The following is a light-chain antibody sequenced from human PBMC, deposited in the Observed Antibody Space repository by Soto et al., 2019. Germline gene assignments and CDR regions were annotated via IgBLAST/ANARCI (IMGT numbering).Light chain of an antibody. Sequence: QSALTQPASVSGSPGQSITISCTGTRSDVGSYNSIAWYQQHPGKAPRVVIFEVTKRPSGISDRFSGSKSGYTASLRISELQAEDEADYFCLSYAGNSIWLFGGGTKLTVL. J-gene: IGLJ2*01. CDR2: EVT. V-gene: IGLV2-23*02. CDR3: LSYAGNSIWL. CDR1: RSDVGSYNS.